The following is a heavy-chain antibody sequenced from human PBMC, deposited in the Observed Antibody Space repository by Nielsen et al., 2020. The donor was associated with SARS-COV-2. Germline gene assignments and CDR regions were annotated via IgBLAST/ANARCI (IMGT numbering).Heavy chain of an antibody. CDR1: GFTFSSYW. J-gene: IGHJ4*02. V-gene: IGHV3-48*02. D-gene: IGHD5-12*01. CDR2: ISSSSSTI. Sequence: GESLKISCAASGFTFSSYWMSWVRQAPGKGLEWVSYISSSSSTIYYADSVKGRFTISRDNAKNSLYLQMNSLRDEDTAVYYCARDYGGYVGYWGQGTLVTVSS. CDR3: ARDYGGYVGY.